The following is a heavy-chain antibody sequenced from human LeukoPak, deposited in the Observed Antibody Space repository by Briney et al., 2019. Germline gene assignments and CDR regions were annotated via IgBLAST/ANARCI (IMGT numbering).Heavy chain of an antibody. D-gene: IGHD6-13*01. V-gene: IGHV3-33*01. CDR3: ARDREAAAGTYYYGMDV. J-gene: IGHJ6*02. CDR1: GFTFSSYG. Sequence: GGSLRLSCAASGFTFSSYGMHWVRQAPGKGLEWVAVIWYDGSNKYYADSVKGRFTISRDNSKNTPYLQMNSLRAEDTAVYYCARDREAAAGTYYYGMDVWGQGTTVTVSS. CDR2: IWYDGSNK.